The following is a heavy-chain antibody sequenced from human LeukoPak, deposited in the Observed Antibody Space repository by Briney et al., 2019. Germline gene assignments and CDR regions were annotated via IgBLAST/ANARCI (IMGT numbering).Heavy chain of an antibody. Sequence: SETLSLTCTVSGGSISSYYWSWIRQPAGKGLEWIGRIYTSGSTNYNPSLKSRVTMSVDTSKNQFSLKLSSVTAADTAVYYCARDLYLNYYDSSGLLDYWGQGTLVTVSS. CDR1: GGSISSYY. CDR2: IYTSGST. V-gene: IGHV4-4*07. D-gene: IGHD3-22*01. CDR3: ARDLYLNYYDSSGLLDY. J-gene: IGHJ4*02.